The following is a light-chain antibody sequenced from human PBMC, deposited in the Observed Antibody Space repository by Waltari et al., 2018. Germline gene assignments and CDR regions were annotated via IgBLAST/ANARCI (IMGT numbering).Light chain of an antibody. Sequence: DIVMTQSPDSLAVSLGERATINCKSSQSVLYSSNNKNYLAWYQQRPGQPPKRLISWASTREAGVPDRFSGSGSGTAFTPTINSLQAEDVAVYYCHQCCSMPHTFGQGTKLEIK. J-gene: IGKJ2*01. V-gene: IGKV4-1*01. CDR2: WAS. CDR1: QSVLYSSNNKNY. CDR3: HQCCSMPHT.